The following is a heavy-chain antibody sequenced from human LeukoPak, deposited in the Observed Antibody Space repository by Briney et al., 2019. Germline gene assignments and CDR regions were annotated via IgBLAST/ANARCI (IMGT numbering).Heavy chain of an antibody. CDR3: AELGITMIGGV. J-gene: IGHJ6*04. CDR2: ISSSGSTI. CDR1: GFTFSSYE. V-gene: IGHV3-48*03. Sequence: GGSLRLSCAASGFTFSSYEMNWGRQAPGKVLEWVSYISSSGSTIYYADSVKGRFTVSRDNAKNSLYLQMNSLRAEDTAVYYCAELGITMIGGVWGKGTTVTISS. D-gene: IGHD3-10*02.